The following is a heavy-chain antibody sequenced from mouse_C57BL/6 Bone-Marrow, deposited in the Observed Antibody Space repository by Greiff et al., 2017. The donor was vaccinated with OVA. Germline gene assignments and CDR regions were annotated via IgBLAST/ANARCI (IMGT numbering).Heavy chain of an antibody. Sequence: DVQLVESEGGLVQPGSSMKLSCTASGFTFSDYYMAWVRQVPEKGLEWVANINSDGSSTYYLDSLKSRFIISRDNAKNILYLQMSSLKSEDTATYYCAREKRGYYYFDYWGQGTTLTVSS. CDR1: GFTFSDYY. CDR2: INSDGSST. J-gene: IGHJ2*01. V-gene: IGHV5-16*01. D-gene: IGHD2-3*01. CDR3: AREKRGYYYFDY.